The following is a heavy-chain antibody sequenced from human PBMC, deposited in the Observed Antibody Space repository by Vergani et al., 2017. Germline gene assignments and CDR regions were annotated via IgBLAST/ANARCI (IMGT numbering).Heavy chain of an antibody. CDR3: ARDRVDIVATTTYYYYYYGMDV. V-gene: IGHV3-23*01. J-gene: IGHJ6*02. CDR1: GFSFPGYA. CDR2: LSASDRRT. D-gene: IGHD5-12*01. Sequence: EVQLLESGGGLVQPGGSLRLSCEASGFSFPGYAMSWVRQAPGKGLEWVSTLSASDRRTHYADSVKGRFTISRDNSKNTLFLHMNSLRPEDTAVYYCARDRVDIVATTTYYYYYYGMDVWGQGTTVTVSS.